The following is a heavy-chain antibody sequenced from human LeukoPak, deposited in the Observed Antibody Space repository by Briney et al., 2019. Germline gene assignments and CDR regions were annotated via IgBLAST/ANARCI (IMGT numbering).Heavy chain of an antibody. D-gene: IGHD3-3*01. Sequence: PSETLSLTCTVSGGSISSYYWSWIRQPPGKGLEWIGYIYYSGSTNYNPSLKSRVTISVDTSKNQFSLKLSSVTAADTAVYYCARVDDSWSGHYYYGMDVWGQGTTVTVSS. CDR2: IYYSGST. V-gene: IGHV4-59*01. J-gene: IGHJ6*02. CDR1: GGSISSYY. CDR3: ARVDDSWSGHYYYGMDV.